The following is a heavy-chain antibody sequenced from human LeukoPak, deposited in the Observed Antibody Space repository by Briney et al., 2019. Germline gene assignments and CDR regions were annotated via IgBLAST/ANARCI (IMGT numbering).Heavy chain of an antibody. CDR3: ARENRDGYNPYNWFDP. CDR1: GFSFGSYW. CDR2: IKQEGSEK. V-gene: IGHV3-7*01. J-gene: IGHJ5*02. D-gene: IGHD5-24*01. Sequence: GGSLRLSCAASGFSFGSYWMSWVRQAPGNGLEWVANIKQEGSEKFYVDSVKGRFTISRDNAKNSLYLQMNSLRAEDTGIYYCARENRDGYNPYNWFDPWGQGTLVTVSS.